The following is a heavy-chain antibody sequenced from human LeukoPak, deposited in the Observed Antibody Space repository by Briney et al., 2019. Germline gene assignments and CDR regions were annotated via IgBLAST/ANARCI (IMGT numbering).Heavy chain of an antibody. Sequence: PGGSLRLSCAASGFTFNYYSMHWVRQAPGKGLEWVSTISRSSDYIYYADSVKGRFTISRDNAKNSPYLQMNSLTADDTAVYYCARGGGDSGYDYDDYWGQGTLVTVSS. CDR2: ISRSSDYI. CDR1: GFTFNYYS. D-gene: IGHD5-12*01. CDR3: ARGGGDSGYDYDDY. V-gene: IGHV3-21*01. J-gene: IGHJ4*02.